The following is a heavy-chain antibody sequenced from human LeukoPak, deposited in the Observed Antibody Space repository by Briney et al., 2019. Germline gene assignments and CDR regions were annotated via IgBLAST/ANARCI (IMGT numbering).Heavy chain of an antibody. V-gene: IGHV3-48*01. CDR2: ISSSSSTI. J-gene: IGHJ4*02. D-gene: IGHD3-10*01. Sequence: PGGSLRLSCAASGFTSSSYSMNWVRQAPGKGLEWVSYISSSSSTIYYADSVKGRFAISRDNAKNSLYLQMNSLRAEDTAVYYCARDLLWFGEYGFDYWGQGTLVTVSS. CDR3: ARDLLWFGEYGFDY. CDR1: GFTSSSYS.